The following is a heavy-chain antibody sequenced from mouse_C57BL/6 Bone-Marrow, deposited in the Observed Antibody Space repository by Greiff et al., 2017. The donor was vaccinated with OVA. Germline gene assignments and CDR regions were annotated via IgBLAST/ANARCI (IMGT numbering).Heavy chain of an antibody. J-gene: IGHJ1*03. CDR2: IHPNSGST. D-gene: IGHD1-1*01. V-gene: IGHV1-64*01. CDR3: AREYYYFYWYFDV. Sequence: QVQLQQSGAELVKPGASVKLSCKASGYTFTSYWMHWVKQRPGQGLEWIGMIHPNSGSTNYNEKFQSKATLTVDKSSSTAYMQLSSLTSEDSAVYYCAREYYYFYWYFDVWGTGTTVTVSS. CDR1: GYTFTSYW.